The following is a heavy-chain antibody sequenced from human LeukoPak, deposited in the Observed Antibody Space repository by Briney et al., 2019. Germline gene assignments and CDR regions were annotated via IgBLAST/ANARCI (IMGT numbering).Heavy chain of an antibody. CDR2: IHPSGST. CDR3: ARNPVTGTNPKFDY. J-gene: IGHJ4*02. Sequence: PSETLSLTCTVSGGSISDYYWSWIRQPAGKGLEWIGRIHPSGSTNHNPSLKSRATMSIDTSKKQFSLNLSSVTAADTAVYYCARNPVTGTNPKFDYWGQGTLVTVSS. D-gene: IGHD6-19*01. CDR1: GGSISDYY. V-gene: IGHV4-4*07.